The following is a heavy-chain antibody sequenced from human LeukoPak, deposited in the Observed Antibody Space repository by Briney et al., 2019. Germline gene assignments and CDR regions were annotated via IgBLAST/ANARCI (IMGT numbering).Heavy chain of an antibody. CDR3: ARDLNRQLVRYDVYYYGMDV. D-gene: IGHD6-6*01. V-gene: IGHV4-61*01. J-gene: IGHJ6*02. Sequence: PSETLSLTCTVSGGSISSSSYYWGWIRQPPGKGLEWIGYIYYSGSTNYNPSLKSRVTISVDTSKNQFSLKLSSVTAADTAVYYCARDLNRQLVRYDVYYYGMDVWGQGTTVTVSS. CDR2: IYYSGST. CDR1: GGSISSSSYY.